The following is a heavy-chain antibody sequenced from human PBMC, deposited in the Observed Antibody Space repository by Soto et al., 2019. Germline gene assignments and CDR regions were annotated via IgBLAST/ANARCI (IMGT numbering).Heavy chain of an antibody. D-gene: IGHD4-17*01. J-gene: IGHJ4*02. Sequence: QVQLQQWGAGLLKPSETLSLTCAVYGGSFSGYYWSWIRQPPGKGLEWIGEINHSGSTNYNPSLTSPVTISVDTSKNQFSLKLSSVTAADTAVYYCARGPADYGDSGFDYWGQGTLVTVSS. CDR2: INHSGST. V-gene: IGHV4-34*01. CDR3: ARGPADYGDSGFDY. CDR1: GGSFSGYY.